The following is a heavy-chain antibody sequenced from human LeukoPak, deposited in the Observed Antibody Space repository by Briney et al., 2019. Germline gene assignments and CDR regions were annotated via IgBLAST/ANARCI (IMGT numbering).Heavy chain of an antibody. V-gene: IGHV1-69*13. CDR1: GGTFSSYA. J-gene: IGHJ5*02. CDR3: ARSEARTIFGVLSPHWFDP. Sequence: SVKVSCKASGGTFSSYAISWVRQAPGQGLEWMGGIIPIFGTANYAQKFQGRVTITADESTSTAYMELSSLRSEDTAVYYCARSEARTIFGVLSPHWFDPWGQGTLVTVSS. CDR2: IIPIFGTA. D-gene: IGHD3-3*01.